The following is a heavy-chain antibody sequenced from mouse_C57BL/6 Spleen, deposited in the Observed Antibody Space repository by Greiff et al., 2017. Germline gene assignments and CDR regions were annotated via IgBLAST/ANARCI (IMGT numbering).Heavy chain of an antibody. CDR2: IDPSDSET. V-gene: IGHV1-52*01. D-gene: IGHD1-1*01. Sequence: QVQLQQPGAELVRPGSSVKLSCKASGYTFTSYWMHWVKQRPIQGLEWIGNIDPSDSETHYNQKFKDKATLTVDKSSSTAYMQLSSLTSEDSAVYYCARSGFTTVVADYWGQGTTLTVSS. CDR1: GYTFTSYW. J-gene: IGHJ2*01. CDR3: ARSGFTTVVADY.